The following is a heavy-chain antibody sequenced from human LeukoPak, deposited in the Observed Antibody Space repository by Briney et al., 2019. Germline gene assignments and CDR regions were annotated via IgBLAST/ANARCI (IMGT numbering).Heavy chain of an antibody. Sequence: SQTLSLTCAVSGGSISSGGYSWRWIRQPPGKGLEWIGYIYHSGSTYYNPSLKSRVTISVVRSKNQFSLKLSSVTAADTAVYYCARVSSLYGSGSYSPSFDYWGQGTLVTVSS. J-gene: IGHJ4*02. CDR2: IYHSGST. D-gene: IGHD3-10*01. CDR3: ARVSSLYGSGSYSPSFDY. CDR1: GGSISSGGYS. V-gene: IGHV4-30-2*01.